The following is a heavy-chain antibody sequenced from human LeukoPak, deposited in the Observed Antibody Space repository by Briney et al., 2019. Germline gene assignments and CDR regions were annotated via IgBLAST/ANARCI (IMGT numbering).Heavy chain of an antibody. V-gene: IGHV3-30*18. Sequence: PGGSLRLSCAASGFTFSSYAMSWVRQAPGKGLEWVAVISYDGSNKYYADSVKGRFTISRDNSKNTLYLQMNSLRAEDTAVYYCAKDVLRYFDWSFDYWGQGTLVTVSS. D-gene: IGHD3-9*01. CDR2: ISYDGSNK. CDR3: AKDVLRYFDWSFDY. J-gene: IGHJ4*02. CDR1: GFTFSSYA.